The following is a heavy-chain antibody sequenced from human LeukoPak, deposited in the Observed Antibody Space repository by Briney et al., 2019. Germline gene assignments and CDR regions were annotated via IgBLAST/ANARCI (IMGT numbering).Heavy chain of an antibody. V-gene: IGHV4-34*01. CDR2: INHSGST. CDR3: ARGTMTTVTYYFDY. CDR1: GGSFSGYY. D-gene: IGHD4-17*01. Sequence: SETLSLTCAVYGGSFSGYYWSWIRQPPGKGLEWIGEINHSGSTNYNPSLKSRVTISVDTSKNQFSLKLSSVTAADTAVYYCARGTMTTVTYYFDYWGQGSLVTVSS. J-gene: IGHJ4*02.